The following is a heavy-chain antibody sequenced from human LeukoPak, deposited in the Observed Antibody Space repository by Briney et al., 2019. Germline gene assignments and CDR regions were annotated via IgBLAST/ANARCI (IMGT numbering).Heavy chain of an antibody. CDR3: ARLRPGALDFDY. Sequence: PSETLSLTCAVSGGSISSGGYSWSWIRQPPGKGLEWIGYIYHSGSTYYNPSLKSRVTISVDRSKNQFSLKLSSVTAADTAVYYCARLRPGALDFDYWGQGTLVTVSS. V-gene: IGHV4-30-2*01. J-gene: IGHJ4*02. CDR2: IYHSGST. CDR1: GGSISSGGYS.